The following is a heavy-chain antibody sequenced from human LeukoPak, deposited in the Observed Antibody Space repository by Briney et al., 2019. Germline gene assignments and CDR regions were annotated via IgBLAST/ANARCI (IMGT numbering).Heavy chain of an antibody. V-gene: IGHV3-74*01. Sequence: QSGGSLRLSCAASVFTFSSYWMHWVRQAPGKGLVWVSRINSDGSSTSYADSVRGRFSISRDNAKNTLYLQMNSLRAEDTAVYYCARGLSGYASSLGYWGQGTLVTVSA. J-gene: IGHJ4*02. D-gene: IGHD6-6*01. CDR3: ARGLSGYASSLGY. CDR2: INSDGSST. CDR1: VFTFSSYW.